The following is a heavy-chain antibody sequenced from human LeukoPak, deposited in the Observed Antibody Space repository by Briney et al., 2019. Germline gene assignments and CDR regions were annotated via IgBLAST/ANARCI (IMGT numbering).Heavy chain of an antibody. CDR2: IYYSGST. V-gene: IGHV4-39*01. J-gene: IGHJ4*02. Sequence: SETLSLTCTVSGGSISSSSYYWGWIRQPPGKGLEWIGSIYYSGSTYYNPSPKSRVTISVDTSKNQFSLKLSSVTAADTAVYYCARSSEGYYDSSGHDYWGQGTLVTVSS. D-gene: IGHD3-22*01. CDR1: GGSISSSSYY. CDR3: ARSSEGYYDSSGHDY.